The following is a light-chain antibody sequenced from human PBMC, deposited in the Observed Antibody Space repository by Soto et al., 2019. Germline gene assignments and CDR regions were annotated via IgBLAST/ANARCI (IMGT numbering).Light chain of an antibody. CDR2: DVS. J-gene: IGLJ2*01. Sequence: QSALTQPASVSGSPGQSITNSCTGTRSDVGAYNYVSWYQQHPGKAPKLMIYDVSNRPSGVSNRFSGSKSVNTASLTISGLQAEDEADYYCSSYTSSSTVVFGGGTKLTVL. V-gene: IGLV2-14*03. CDR3: SSYTSSSTVV. CDR1: RSDVGAYNY.